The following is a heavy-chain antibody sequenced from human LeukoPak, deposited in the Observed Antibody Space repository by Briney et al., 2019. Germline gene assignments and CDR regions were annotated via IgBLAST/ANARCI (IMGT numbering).Heavy chain of an antibody. CDR3: ARYTYYYDSSGSHGDY. CDR2: IIPIFGTA. Sequence: SVNVSCKASGGTFSSYAISWVRQAPGQGLEWMGRIIPIFGTANYAQKFQGRVTITTDESTSTAYMELSSLRSEDTAVYYCARYTYYYDSSGSHGDYWGQGTLVTVSS. D-gene: IGHD3-22*01. V-gene: IGHV1-69*05. CDR1: GGTFSSYA. J-gene: IGHJ4*02.